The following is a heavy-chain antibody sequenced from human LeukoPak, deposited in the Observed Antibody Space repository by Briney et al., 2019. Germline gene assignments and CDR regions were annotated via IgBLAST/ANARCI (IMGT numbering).Heavy chain of an antibody. CDR3: TTGHYDSNY. J-gene: IGHJ4*02. D-gene: IGHD3-22*01. CDR1: GFTFSSYG. Sequence: GGSLRLSCAASGFTFSSYGMHWVRQAPGKGLEWVAFIRYDGSNKYYADSVKGRFTISRDNSKNTLYLQMNSLKTEDTAVYYCTTGHYDSNYWGQGTLVTVSS. V-gene: IGHV3-30*02. CDR2: IRYDGSNK.